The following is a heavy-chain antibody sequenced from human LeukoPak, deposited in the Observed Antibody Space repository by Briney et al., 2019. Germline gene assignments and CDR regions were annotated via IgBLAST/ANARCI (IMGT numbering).Heavy chain of an antibody. CDR3: ARDTGVYMDV. CDR1: GGSFSDYH. J-gene: IGHJ6*03. V-gene: IGHV4-34*01. CDR2: INHSGST. Sequence: PSETLSLTCAVYGGSFSDYHWSWIRQPPGKGLEWIGEINHSGSTNYNPSLKSRVTISVDTSKNQFSLKLSSVTAADTAVYYCARDTGVYMDVWGKGTTVTISS. D-gene: IGHD7-27*01.